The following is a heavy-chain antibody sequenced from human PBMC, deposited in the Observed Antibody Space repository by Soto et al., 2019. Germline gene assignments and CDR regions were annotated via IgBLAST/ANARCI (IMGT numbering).Heavy chain of an antibody. D-gene: IGHD5-12*01. Sequence: ASVKVSCKASGGTFSSYAISWVRQAPGQGLEWMGGIIPIFGTANYAQKFQGRVTITADESTSTAYMELSSLRSEDTAVYYCARGAVDIVATIDYWGQGTLVTVSS. CDR2: IIPIFGTA. CDR3: ARGAVDIVATIDY. CDR1: GGTFSSYA. J-gene: IGHJ4*02. V-gene: IGHV1-69*13.